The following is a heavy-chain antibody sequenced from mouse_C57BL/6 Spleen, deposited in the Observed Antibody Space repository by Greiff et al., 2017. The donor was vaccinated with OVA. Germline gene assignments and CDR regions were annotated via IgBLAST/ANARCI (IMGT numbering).Heavy chain of an antibody. CDR1: GYTFTDYY. D-gene: IGHD1-1*01. J-gene: IGHJ3*01. Sequence: VQLQQSGPELVKPGASVKISCKASGYTFTDYYMNWVKQSHGKSLEWIGDINPNNGGTSYNQKFKGKATLTVDKSSSTAYMELRSLTSEDSAVYYCASQGNYYGSSLFAYRGQGTLVTVSA. CDR2: INPNNGGT. V-gene: IGHV1-26*01. CDR3: ASQGNYYGSSLFAY.